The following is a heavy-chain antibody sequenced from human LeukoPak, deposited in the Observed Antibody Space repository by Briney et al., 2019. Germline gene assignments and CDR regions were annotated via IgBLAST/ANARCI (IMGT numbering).Heavy chain of an antibody. CDR1: GGSISSYY. J-gene: IGHJ3*02. V-gene: IGHV4-59*01. CDR2: IYYSGST. Sequence: SETPSLTCTVSGGSISSYYWSWIRQPPGKGLEWIGYIYYSGSTNYNPSLKSRVTISVDTSKNQFSLKLSSVTAADTAVYYCARGTDPFAFDIWGQGTMVTVSS. CDR3: ARGTDPFAFDI.